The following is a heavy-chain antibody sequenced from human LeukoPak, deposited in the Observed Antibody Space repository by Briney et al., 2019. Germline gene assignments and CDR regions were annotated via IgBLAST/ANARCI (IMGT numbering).Heavy chain of an antibody. CDR1: GFTFSDYA. CDR3: AKGSPVTTPIYYFYMDV. D-gene: IGHD4-17*01. Sequence: GGSLRLSCAASGFTFSDYAMSWVRQAPEKRLDWVSVISGSAGNTYYADSVRGRFTISRDNSKNTVHLQMNSLRAEDTAVYYCAKGSPVTTPIYYFYMDVWGKGTTVTVSS. V-gene: IGHV3-23*01. CDR2: ISGSAGNT. J-gene: IGHJ6*03.